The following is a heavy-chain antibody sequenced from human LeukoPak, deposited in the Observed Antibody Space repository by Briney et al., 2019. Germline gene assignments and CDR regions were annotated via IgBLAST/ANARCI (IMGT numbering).Heavy chain of an antibody. Sequence: SETLSLTCAVSGGSINSNTYYWGWIRQPPGKGLEWIGSVYSSGSTYYNPSLKSRVAISVDTSKNQFSLRLSSVTAPDTAVYYCARRSRSAFFDYWGQRTLVTFSS. CDR1: GGSINSNTYY. J-gene: IGHJ4*02. CDR2: VYSSGST. D-gene: IGHD3-10*01. V-gene: IGHV4-39*01. CDR3: ARRSRSAFFDY.